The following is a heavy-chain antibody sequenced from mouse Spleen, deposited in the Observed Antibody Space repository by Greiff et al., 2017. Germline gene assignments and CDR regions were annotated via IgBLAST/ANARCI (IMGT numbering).Heavy chain of an antibody. CDR2: IDPSDSYT. J-gene: IGHJ2*01. CDR3: AAPYYYGYGFDY. Sequence: QVQLQQPGAELVRPGTSVKLSCKASGYTFTSYWMHWVKQRPGQGLEWIGVIDPSDSYTNYNQKFKGKATLTVDTSSSTAYMQLSSLTSEDSAVYYCAAPYYYGYGFDYWGQGTTLTVSS. D-gene: IGHD1-2*01. CDR1: GYTFTSYW. V-gene: IGHV1-59*01.